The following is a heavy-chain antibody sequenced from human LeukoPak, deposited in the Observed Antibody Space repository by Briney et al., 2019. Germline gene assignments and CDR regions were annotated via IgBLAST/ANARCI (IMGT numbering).Heavy chain of an antibody. CDR1: GFTFSSYW. V-gene: IGHV3-74*01. CDR3: AKGGIAAALDV. D-gene: IGHD6-13*01. CDR2: INSDGSST. Sequence: GGSLRLSCAASGFTFSSYWMHWVRQAPGKGLVWVSRINSDGSSTSYADSVKGRFTISRGNAKNTLYLQMNSLRAEDTAVYYCAKGGIAAALDVWGQGTTVTVSS. J-gene: IGHJ6*02.